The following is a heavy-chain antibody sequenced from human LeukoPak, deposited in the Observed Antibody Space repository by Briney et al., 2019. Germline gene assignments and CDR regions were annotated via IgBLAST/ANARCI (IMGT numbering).Heavy chain of an antibody. V-gene: IGHV4-30-4*01. CDR1: GGSISSGDYY. D-gene: IGHD3-10*01. Sequence: SQTPSLTCTVSGGSISSGDYYWSWIRQPPGTGLEWIGYTYYSGSTYYNPSLKSRVTISVDTSKNQFSLKLSSVTAADTAVYYCARESSESGRYFDLWGRGTLVTVSS. J-gene: IGHJ2*01. CDR2: TYYSGST. CDR3: ARESSESGRYFDL.